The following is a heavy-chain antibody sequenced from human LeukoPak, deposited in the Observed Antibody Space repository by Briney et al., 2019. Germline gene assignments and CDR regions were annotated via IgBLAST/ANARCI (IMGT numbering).Heavy chain of an antibody. D-gene: IGHD5-24*01. Sequence: GGPLSLPCETAGFTFCRYVMQWVPGTRGGGLVWVSRISHDGFISYADSVKGRFTISRDNAKNTLILQMNSLRAEDTAVYYCARDWVYKIDYWGRGTLVTVSS. CDR3: ARDWVYKIDY. V-gene: IGHV3-74*01. J-gene: IGHJ4*02. CDR2: ISHDGFI. CDR1: GFTFCRYV.